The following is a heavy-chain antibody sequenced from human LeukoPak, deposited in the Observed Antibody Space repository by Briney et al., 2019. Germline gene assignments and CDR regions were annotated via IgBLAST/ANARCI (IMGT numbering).Heavy chain of an antibody. CDR3: ARDRSTVVNYFDY. CDR2: MNPNSGDT. D-gene: IGHD4-23*01. CDR1: GYTFTNYD. J-gene: IGHJ4*02. V-gene: IGHV1-8*03. Sequence: ASVKVSCKASGYTFTNYDINWVRQATGQGLEWMGWMNPNSGDTAYAQRFQGRVTITRNTSISTAYMELSSLRSEDTAVYYCARDRSTVVNYFDYWGQGTLVTVSS.